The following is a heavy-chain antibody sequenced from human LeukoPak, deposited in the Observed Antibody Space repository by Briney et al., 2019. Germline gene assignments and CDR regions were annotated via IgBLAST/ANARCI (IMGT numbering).Heavy chain of an antibody. Sequence: SETLSLTCAVYGGSFHGYHWSWIRQPPGKGLEWIGEINPSGSTNYNPSLKSRVTISVDTSKNQFSLKLSSVTAADTAVYYCARGPARYYYYGSGSYPYYFDYWGQGTLVTVSS. CDR1: GGSFHGYH. V-gene: IGHV4-34*01. CDR3: ARGPARYYYYGSGSYPYYFDY. D-gene: IGHD3-10*01. CDR2: INPSGST. J-gene: IGHJ4*02.